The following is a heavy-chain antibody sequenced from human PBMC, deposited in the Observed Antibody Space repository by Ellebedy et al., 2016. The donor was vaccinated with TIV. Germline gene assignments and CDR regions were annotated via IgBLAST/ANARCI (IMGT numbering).Heavy chain of an antibody. J-gene: IGHJ4*02. Sequence: GESLKISCAASGFSFSSYAMSWVRQAPGQGLEWVPAISGSGGSKYYADSVKGRFTISRDNSKNTLYLQMNSLRAEDTAVYYCAKETYSGSYSSLDYWGQGTLVTVSS. V-gene: IGHV3-23*01. CDR3: AKETYSGSYSSLDY. D-gene: IGHD1-26*01. CDR1: GFSFSSYA. CDR2: ISGSGGSK.